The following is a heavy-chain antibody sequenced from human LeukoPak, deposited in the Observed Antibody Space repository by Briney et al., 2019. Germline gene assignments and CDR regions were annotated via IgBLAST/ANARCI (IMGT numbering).Heavy chain of an antibody. CDR2: ISGSGGST. CDR1: GFTFSSYA. V-gene: IGHV3-23*01. D-gene: IGHD5-24*01. CDR3: AKDPRDGYNYYSY. Sequence: PGGSLRLSCAASGFTFSSYAMSWVRQAPGKGLEWVSAISGSGGSTYYADSVKGRFTISRVNSKNTLYLQMNSLRAEDTAVYYCAKDPRDGYNYYSYWGQGTLVTVSS. J-gene: IGHJ4*02.